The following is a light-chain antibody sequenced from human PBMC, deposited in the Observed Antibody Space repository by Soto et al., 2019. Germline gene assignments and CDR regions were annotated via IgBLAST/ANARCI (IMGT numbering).Light chain of an antibody. CDR1: QSLLYSNGYNY. CDR2: LGS. J-gene: IGKJ4*01. Sequence: DIVMTQSPLSLPVSPGEPASISCRSSQSLLYSNGYNYLDWYLQKPGQPPQLLIYLGSSRASGVPDRFSGSGSGTDFTLKISRVEAEDVGIYYCKQALQNPLSFGGGTKVEIK. CDR3: KQALQNPLS. V-gene: IGKV2-28*01.